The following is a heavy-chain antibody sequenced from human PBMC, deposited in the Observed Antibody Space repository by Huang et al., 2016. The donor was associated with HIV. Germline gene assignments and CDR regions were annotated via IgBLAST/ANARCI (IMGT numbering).Heavy chain of an antibody. CDR1: GGSFSGHY. Sequence: QVQLQQWGAELLKPSETLSLTCAVSGGSFSGHYWTWIRQPPGRGLEWFGDISDSGSTTYNPSLKSRVTISGETSQSQFSLKLNSVTAADTAIYYCARMFKYDSGGYWGNDAFDIWGQGTMVTVSS. D-gene: IGHD3-22*01. CDR3: ARMFKYDSGGYWGNDAFDI. J-gene: IGHJ3*02. CDR2: ISDSGST. V-gene: IGHV4-34*02.